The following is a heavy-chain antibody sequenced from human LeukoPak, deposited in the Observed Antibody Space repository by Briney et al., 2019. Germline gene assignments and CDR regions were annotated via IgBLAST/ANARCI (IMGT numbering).Heavy chain of an antibody. D-gene: IGHD3-9*01. CDR3: ARGVGIDDILTGYSYYYYYYGMDV. CDR2: IYYSGST. V-gene: IGHV4-59*01. J-gene: IGHJ6*02. CDR1: GGSISSYY. Sequence: SETLSLTCTVSGGSISSYYWSWIRQPPGKGLEWIGYIYYSGSTNCNPSLKSRVTISVDTSKNQFSLKLSSVTAADTAVYYCARGVGIDDILTGYSYYYYYYGMDVWGQGTTVTVSS.